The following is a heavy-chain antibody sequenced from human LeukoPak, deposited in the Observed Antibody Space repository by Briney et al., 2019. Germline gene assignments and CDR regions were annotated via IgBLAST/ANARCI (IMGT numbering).Heavy chain of an antibody. CDR1: GYTFTGYY. CDR3: ARDDCSSTSCKRMDV. V-gene: IGHV1-2*02. CDR2: INPNSGGT. D-gene: IGHD2-2*01. Sequence: ASVKVSCKASGYTFTGYYMHWVRQAPGHGLEWMGWINPNSGGTNYAQKFQGRVTMTRDTSTSTAYMELSRLRSDDTAVKSCARDDCSSTSCKRMDVWGKGTTVTVSS. J-gene: IGHJ6*04.